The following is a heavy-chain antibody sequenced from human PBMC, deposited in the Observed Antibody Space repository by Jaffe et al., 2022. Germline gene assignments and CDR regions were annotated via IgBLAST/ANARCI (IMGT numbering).Heavy chain of an antibody. Sequence: QLQLQESGPGLVKPSETLSLTCTVSGGSISSSSYYWGWIRQPPGKGLEWIGSIYYSGSTYYNPSLKSRVTISVDTSKNQFSLKLSSVTAADTAVYYCARDYGDYAYFQHWGQGTLVTVSS. D-gene: IGHD4-17*01. CDR2: IYYSGST. CDR1: GGSISSSSYY. CDR3: ARDYGDYAYFQH. J-gene: IGHJ1*01. V-gene: IGHV4-39*01.